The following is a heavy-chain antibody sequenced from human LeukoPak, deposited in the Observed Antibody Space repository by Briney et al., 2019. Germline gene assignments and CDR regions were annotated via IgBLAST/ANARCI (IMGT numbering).Heavy chain of an antibody. CDR2: INPNSGGT. CDR1: GYTFTSYY. Sequence: ASVKVSCKASGYTFTSYYMHWVRQAPGQGLEWMGWINPNSGGTNYAQKSQGRVTMTRDTSISTAYMDLSRLRSDDTAVYYCARHGRFYDAFDIWGQGTMVTVSS. CDR3: ARHGRFYDAFDI. J-gene: IGHJ3*02. V-gene: IGHV1-2*02. D-gene: IGHD3-3*01.